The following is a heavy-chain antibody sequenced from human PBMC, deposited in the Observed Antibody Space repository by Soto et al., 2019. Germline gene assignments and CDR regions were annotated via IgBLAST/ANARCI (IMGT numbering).Heavy chain of an antibody. J-gene: IGHJ5*02. D-gene: IGHD5-12*01. Sequence: QVQLVQSGAEEKKPGASVKVSCKASGYTFTSYDINWVRQATGQGLEWMGWMNPNSGNTDYAQKFQSRVTTTSNTSISTAYMELSSLRSEDTAVYYWARGHNSGYDLRFDPWGQGTLVTVSS. V-gene: IGHV1-8*01. CDR3: ARGHNSGYDLRFDP. CDR1: GYTFTSYD. CDR2: MNPNSGNT.